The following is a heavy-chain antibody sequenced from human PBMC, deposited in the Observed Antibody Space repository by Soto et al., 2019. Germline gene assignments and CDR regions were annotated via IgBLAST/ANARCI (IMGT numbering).Heavy chain of an antibody. CDR2: INPRGGST. V-gene: IGHV1-46*01. J-gene: IGHJ4*02. CDR3: ARGTYGDIDY. D-gene: IGHD4-17*01. Sequence: QVHLVQSGAEVKKPGASVKVSCKASGYTFTTYHIHWVRQAPGQGLEWMGIINPRGGSTSYAQKFQGRVTMTRDTSTSTVDMELSSLRSEDTAVYYCARGTYGDIDYWGQGTLVTVSS. CDR1: GYTFTTYH.